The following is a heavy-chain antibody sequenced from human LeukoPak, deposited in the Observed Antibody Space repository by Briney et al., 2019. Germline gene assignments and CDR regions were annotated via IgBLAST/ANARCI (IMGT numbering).Heavy chain of an antibody. CDR3: ARDGDTAVATAPYYFDY. Sequence: GGSLRLSCAASGFTFSYYEMIWVRQAPGKGLEWVSCITGGSNTKNYADSVKGRFTNSRDNAKNSLYLQMNSLRAEDTAIYYCARDGDTAVATAPYYFDYWGQGILVTVSS. CDR2: ITGGSNTK. J-gene: IGHJ4*02. CDR1: GFTFSYYE. V-gene: IGHV3-48*03. D-gene: IGHD6-19*01.